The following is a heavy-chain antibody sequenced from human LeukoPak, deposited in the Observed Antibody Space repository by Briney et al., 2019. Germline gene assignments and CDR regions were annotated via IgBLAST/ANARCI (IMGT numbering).Heavy chain of an antibody. Sequence: GGSLRLSCAASGFSFSSYGMHWVRQAPGKGLEWVAFIRYDGSNKYDADSAKGRFTISRDNSKNTLYLQMNSLRAEDTAVYYCARDQGTVFGYFTYWGQGTLVTASS. D-gene: IGHD3-3*01. J-gene: IGHJ4*02. CDR3: ARDQGTVFGYFTY. CDR2: IRYDGSNK. V-gene: IGHV3-30*02. CDR1: GFSFSSYG.